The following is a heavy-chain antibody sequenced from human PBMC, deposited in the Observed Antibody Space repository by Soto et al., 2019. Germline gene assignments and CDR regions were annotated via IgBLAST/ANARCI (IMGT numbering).Heavy chain of an antibody. CDR1: GFSVNSYY. Sequence: PGGSLRLSCAVSGFSVNSYYMSWVRQAPGKGLEWVSIIFGGGSAYYADSVKGRFTISKDHNTLFLQINGLRVDDTAVYYCARGFSYGNIDLWGQGTLVTVSS. J-gene: IGHJ5*02. D-gene: IGHD5-18*01. CDR3: ARGFSYGNIDL. V-gene: IGHV3-53*01. CDR2: IFGGGSA.